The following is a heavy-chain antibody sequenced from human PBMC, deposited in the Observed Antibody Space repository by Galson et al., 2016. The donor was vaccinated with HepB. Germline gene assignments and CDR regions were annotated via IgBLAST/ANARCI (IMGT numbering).Heavy chain of an antibody. CDR2: IDWDDDK. CDR1: GFSLSTSEMC. V-gene: IGHV2-70*01. CDR3: ARIKRGRYFDWGHYYWYLDL. D-gene: IGHD3-9*01. Sequence: ALVKPTQTLTLTCTFSGFSLSTSEMCVSWIRQPPGKALEWLALIDWDDDKYYSTSLKTRLTISKDTSKNQVVLTMTNMDPVDTATYYCARIKRGRYFDWGHYYWYLDLWGRGTLVTVSS. J-gene: IGHJ2*01.